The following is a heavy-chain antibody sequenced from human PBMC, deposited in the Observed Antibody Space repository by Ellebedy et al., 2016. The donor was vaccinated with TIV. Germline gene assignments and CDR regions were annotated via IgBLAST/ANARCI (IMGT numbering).Heavy chain of an antibody. Sequence: GESLKISCAASGFTFSSYVMHWVRQAPGKGLEWVALISYDGSNKYYADSVKGRFTISRDNSKNTLYLQMNSLRAEDTAVYYCARGYCSGGSCFDYRYFDLWGRGTLVTVSS. CDR2: ISYDGSNK. J-gene: IGHJ2*01. D-gene: IGHD2-15*01. V-gene: IGHV3-30-3*01. CDR3: ARGYCSGGSCFDYRYFDL. CDR1: GFTFSSYV.